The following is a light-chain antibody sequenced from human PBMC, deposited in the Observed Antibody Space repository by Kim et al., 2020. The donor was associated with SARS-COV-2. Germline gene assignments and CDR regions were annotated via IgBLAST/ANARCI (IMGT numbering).Light chain of an antibody. CDR3: GTWDSSLSAGV. CDR1: SSNIGNNY. CDR2: DNN. V-gene: IGLV1-51*01. J-gene: IGLJ2*01. Sequence: GQKVTISCSGSSSNIGNNYVSWYQQLPGTAPKLLIYDNNKRPSGIPDRFSGSKSGTSATLGITGLQTGDEADYYCGTWDSSLSAGVSGGGTQLTVL.